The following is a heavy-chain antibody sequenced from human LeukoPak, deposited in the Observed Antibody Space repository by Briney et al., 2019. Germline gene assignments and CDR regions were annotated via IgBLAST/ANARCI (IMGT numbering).Heavy chain of an antibody. J-gene: IGHJ4*02. V-gene: IGHV3-23*01. D-gene: IGHD3-10*01. CDR1: GFTFSSSA. Sequence: GGSLRLSCAASGFTFSSSAMSWVRQAPGKGLEWVSAISNNGGYTYYTDSVQGRFTISRDNSKSTLCLQMSSLRVEDTAVYYCARGPDHGGSYYPDWGQGTRVTVSS. CDR3: ARGPDHGGSYYPD. CDR2: ISNNGGYT.